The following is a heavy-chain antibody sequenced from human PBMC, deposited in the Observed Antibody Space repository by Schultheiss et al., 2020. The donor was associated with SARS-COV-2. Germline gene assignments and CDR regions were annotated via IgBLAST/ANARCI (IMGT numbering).Heavy chain of an antibody. CDR2: IYSAGAT. CDR3: ARERVGVFDY. V-gene: IGHV3-53*01. CDR1: GLTVSSNY. J-gene: IGHJ4*02. Sequence: GESLKISCAASGLTVSSNYMSWVRQAPGKGLEWVSIIYSAGATYYADSVKGRFTISRDTSENTVVLQMNSLRAEDTAVYCCARERVGVFDYWGQGTLVTVSS. D-gene: IGHD2-2*01.